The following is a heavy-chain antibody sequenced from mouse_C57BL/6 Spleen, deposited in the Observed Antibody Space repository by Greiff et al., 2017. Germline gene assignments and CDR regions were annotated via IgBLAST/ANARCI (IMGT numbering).Heavy chain of an antibody. CDR2: ISSGGSYT. Sequence: EVKLVESGGDLVKPGESLKLSCAASGFTFSSYGMSWVRQTPDKRLEWVATISSGGSYTYYPDSVKGRFTISRDNAKNTLYLQMSSLKSEDTAMYYCAREYDYDGAWFAYWGQGTLVTVSA. J-gene: IGHJ3*01. CDR1: GFTFSSYG. CDR3: AREYDYDGAWFAY. D-gene: IGHD2-4*01. V-gene: IGHV5-6*01.